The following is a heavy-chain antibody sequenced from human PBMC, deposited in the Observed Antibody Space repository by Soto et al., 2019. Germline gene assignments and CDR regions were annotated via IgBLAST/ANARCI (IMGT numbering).Heavy chain of an antibody. J-gene: IGHJ4*02. CDR3: AKDTLSGSYNRRFDD. Sequence: EVQLLESGGVLVQPGGSLRLSCAASGFTFSTYAMTWVRQAPGKGLEWVSTISGNGAYTFYADSVKGRFTISRDNSESSLYLQMNSLRVDDTAVYYCAKDTLSGSYNRRFDDWGQGTLVTVSS. CDR1: GFTFSTYA. D-gene: IGHD3-10*01. CDR2: ISGNGAYT. V-gene: IGHV3-23*01.